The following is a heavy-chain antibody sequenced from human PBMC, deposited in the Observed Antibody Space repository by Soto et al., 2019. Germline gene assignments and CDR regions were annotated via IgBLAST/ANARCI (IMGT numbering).Heavy chain of an antibody. CDR2: ISGSGGST. J-gene: IGHJ4*02. CDR3: AKDVVYSSSPHDY. V-gene: IGHV3-23*01. CDR1: GFTFSSYA. D-gene: IGHD6-13*01. Sequence: GGSLRLSCAASGFTFSSYAMSWVHQAPGKGLEWVSAISGSGGSTYYADSVKGRFTISRDNSKNTLYLQMNSLRAEDTAVYYCAKDVVYSSSPHDYWGQGTLVTVSS.